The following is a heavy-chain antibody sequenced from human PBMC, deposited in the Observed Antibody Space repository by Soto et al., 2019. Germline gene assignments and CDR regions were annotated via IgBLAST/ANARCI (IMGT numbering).Heavy chain of an antibody. CDR3: AASAPPATNYYYAMDV. CDR1: GGSVSSGSFY. J-gene: IGHJ6*02. CDR2: FYDSGST. Sequence: SETLSLTCTVSGGSVSSGSFYWSWIRRPPGKGLEWIGYFYDSGSTNYNPSLRSRVTMSVDTSKNQFSLKLSSVTAADTAVYYCAASAPPATNYYYAMDVWGQGTKVTVSS. V-gene: IGHV4-61*01. D-gene: IGHD5-12*01.